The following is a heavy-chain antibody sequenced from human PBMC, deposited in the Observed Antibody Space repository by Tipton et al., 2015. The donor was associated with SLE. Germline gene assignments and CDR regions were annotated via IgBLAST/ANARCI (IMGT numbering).Heavy chain of an antibody. CDR1: GGSFSGYY. J-gene: IGHJ3*02. V-gene: IGHV4-34*01. CDR2: INHSGST. CDR3: ARGRPAFDI. Sequence: TLSLTCAVYGGSFSGYYWSWIRQPPGKGLEWIGEINHSGSTNYNPSLKSRVTISVDTSKNQFSLKLSSVTAADTAVYYFARGRPAFDIWGQGTMVTVSS.